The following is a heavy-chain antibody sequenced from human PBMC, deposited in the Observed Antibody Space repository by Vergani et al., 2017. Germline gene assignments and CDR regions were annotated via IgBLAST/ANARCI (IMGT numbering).Heavy chain of an antibody. Sequence: QMQLQESGPGLVKASETLSLTCTVSGDSIISRSYYWGWIRQPPGQGLEWIGSIYNSGNGDSSSSLKSRVTISADTSKNQFSLRLMSVTAADTAVYYCASGKYYSDSTSHFRGGYFDVWGRGTLVTVPS. CDR2: IYNSGNG. V-gene: IGHV4-39*01. CDR3: ASGKYYSDSTSHFRGGYFDV. CDR1: GDSIISRSYY. D-gene: IGHD3-16*01. J-gene: IGHJ2*01.